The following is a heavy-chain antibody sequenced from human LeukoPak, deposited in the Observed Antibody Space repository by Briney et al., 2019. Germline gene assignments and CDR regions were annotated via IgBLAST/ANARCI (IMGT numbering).Heavy chain of an antibody. J-gene: IGHJ4*02. CDR1: GFTFSSYA. V-gene: IGHV3-23*01. D-gene: IGHD1-7*01. CDR2: ISGSGGST. Sequence: GGSLRLSCAASGFTFSSYAMSWVRQAPGKGLEWVSAISGSGGSTYYADSVKGRFTISRDNSKNTLYLQMNSLRAEDTAVYYCAKDSRAEYNWNYDPFDYWGQGTLVTVSS. CDR3: AKDSRAEYNWNYDPFDY.